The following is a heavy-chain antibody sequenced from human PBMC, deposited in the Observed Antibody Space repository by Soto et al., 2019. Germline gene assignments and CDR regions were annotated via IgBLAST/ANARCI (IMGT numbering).Heavy chain of an antibody. CDR3: AREGGSSWYDYYYYYGMDV. CDR1: GYTFTSYG. CDR2: ISAYNGNT. J-gene: IGHJ6*02. V-gene: IGHV1-18*01. D-gene: IGHD6-13*01. Sequence: QVQLVQSGAEVKKPGASVKVSCKASGYTFTSYGISWVRQAPGQGLEWMGWISAYNGNTNYAQKLQGRVTMTTDTSTSTAYRELRSLRSDDTAVYYCAREGGSSWYDYYYYYGMDVWGQGTTVTVSS.